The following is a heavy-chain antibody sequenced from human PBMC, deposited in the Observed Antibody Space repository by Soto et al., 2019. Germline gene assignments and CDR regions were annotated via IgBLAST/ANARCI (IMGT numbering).Heavy chain of an antibody. J-gene: IGHJ4*02. D-gene: IGHD2-2*01. V-gene: IGHV4-31*03. CDR3: ARGRDCSSTSCYVGVWYCDY. CDR2: IYYSGST. CDR1: GGSISSGGYY. Sequence: QVQLQESGPGLVKPSQTLSLTCTVSGGSISSGGYYWSWIRQHPGKGLEWIGYIYYSGSTYYNPSHKSRVTISVDTSKNQFSLKLSSVTAADTAVYYCARGRDCSSTSCYVGVWYCDYWGQGTLVTVSS.